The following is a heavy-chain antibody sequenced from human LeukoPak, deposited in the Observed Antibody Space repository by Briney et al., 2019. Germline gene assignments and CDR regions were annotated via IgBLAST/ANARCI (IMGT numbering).Heavy chain of an antibody. D-gene: IGHD6-13*01. CDR1: GFTFNDYY. Sequence: GASLRLSCAASGFTFNDYYMSWIRQAPGKGLEWVSFISSSGGHTNYADSVKGRFTISRDNAKNSLYLQMNSLRAEDAAVYYCARNPGPGTLDNWGQGTLVTVSS. J-gene: IGHJ4*02. CDR3: ARNPGPGTLDN. CDR2: ISSSGGHT. V-gene: IGHV3-11*06.